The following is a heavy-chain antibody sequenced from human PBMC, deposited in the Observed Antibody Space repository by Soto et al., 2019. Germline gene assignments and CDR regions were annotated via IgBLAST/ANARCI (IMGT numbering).Heavy chain of an antibody. Sequence: GASVKVSCKASGGTFSSYTISWVRQAPGQGHEWKGKIIPILGIANYAQKFQGRVTITADKSTSTDNMELSSLRSGDTAVYYCARGGAERSVRDGLGSSLYYYCYGMDVWGQGTTVTGSS. CDR3: ARGGAERSVRDGLGSSLYYYCYGMDV. V-gene: IGHV1-69*02. CDR2: IIPILGIA. D-gene: IGHD3-10*01. CDR1: GGTFSSYT. J-gene: IGHJ6*02.